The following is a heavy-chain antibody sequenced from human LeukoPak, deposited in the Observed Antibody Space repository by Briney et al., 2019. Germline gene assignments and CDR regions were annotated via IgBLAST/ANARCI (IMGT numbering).Heavy chain of an antibody. CDR2: ITPVVGIS. CDR1: GGTFSNYA. Sequence: SVKVSCKASGGTFSNYAINWVRQAPGQGLEWMGRITPVVGISNYAQKFQGRVTITADKSTTTTYMELSSLRSEDTAVYYCARARITIFGVVNDYWGQGTLVTVSS. D-gene: IGHD3-3*01. CDR3: ARARITIFGVVNDY. J-gene: IGHJ4*02. V-gene: IGHV1-69*04.